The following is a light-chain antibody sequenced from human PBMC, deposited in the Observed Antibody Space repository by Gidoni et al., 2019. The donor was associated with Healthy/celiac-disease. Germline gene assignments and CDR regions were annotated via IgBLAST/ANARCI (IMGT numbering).Light chain of an antibody. J-gene: IGLJ3*02. Sequence: SYVLTQPPPVPVAPGKTARITCGGNNIGSKSVHWYQQKPGQAPVLVIYYDSDRPSGIPERVSGSNSGDTATLTISRVEAGDEADYFCQVWDSSSDHWVFGGGTKLTVL. V-gene: IGLV3-21*04. CDR3: QVWDSSSDHWV. CDR1: NIGSKS. CDR2: YDS.